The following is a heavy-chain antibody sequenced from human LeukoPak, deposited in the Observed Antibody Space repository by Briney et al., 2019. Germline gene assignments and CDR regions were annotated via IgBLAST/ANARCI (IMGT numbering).Heavy chain of an antibody. V-gene: IGHV3-7*01. CDR2: INPEGSQT. CDR3: AAWTDRGYNF. CDR1: GFTFSSSW. D-gene: IGHD5-24*01. Sequence: GGSLTLSCAGSGFTFSSSWMNWVRQAPGKGLDWVANINPEGSQTRFVDSVMGRFTMSRDNAKNSLYLQMNSLRVEDTAVFYCAAWTDRGYNFWGQGTVVTVSS. J-gene: IGHJ4*02.